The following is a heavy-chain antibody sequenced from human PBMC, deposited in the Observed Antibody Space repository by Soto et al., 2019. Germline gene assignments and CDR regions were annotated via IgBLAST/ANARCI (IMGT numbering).Heavy chain of an antibody. J-gene: IGHJ4*02. Sequence: PSETLSLTCTVSGGSISSYYWGWIRQPPGKGLEWIGYMYYSGSTNYNPSLKSRVTISVDTSKHQFSLKLSSVTAADTAVYYCGGKNYGSSGYFDCWGQGTLVTVSS. CDR2: MYYSGST. CDR1: GGSISSYY. V-gene: IGHV4-59*01. CDR3: GGKNYGSSGYFDC. D-gene: IGHD3-22*01.